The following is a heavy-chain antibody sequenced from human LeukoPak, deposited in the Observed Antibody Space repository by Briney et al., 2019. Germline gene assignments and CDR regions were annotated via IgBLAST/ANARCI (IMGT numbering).Heavy chain of an antibody. V-gene: IGHV3-23*01. Sequence: TGGSLRLSCAAPGFTFSSYAMSWVRQAPGKGLEWVSAISGSGGSTYYADSVKGRFTISRDNSKNTLYLQMNSLRAEDTAVYYCAKLYDSSGYYLPLDYWGQGTLVTVSS. CDR3: AKLYDSSGYYLPLDY. CDR2: ISGSGGST. J-gene: IGHJ4*02. CDR1: GFTFSSYA. D-gene: IGHD3-22*01.